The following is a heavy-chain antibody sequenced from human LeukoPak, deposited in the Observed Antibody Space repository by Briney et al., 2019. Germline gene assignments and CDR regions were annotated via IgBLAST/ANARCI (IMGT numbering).Heavy chain of an antibody. CDR3: ARDRWELPYYFDY. CDR1: GYIFTDYY. V-gene: IGHV1-46*01. CDR2: LNSSGGST. J-gene: IGHJ4*02. D-gene: IGHD1-26*01. Sequence: ASVKVSCKTSGYIFTDYYIHWVRQAPGQGLEWMGILNSSGGSTTYAQKFQGRITMTRDASTSTVYMELRSLRSEDTAVYCCARDRWELPYYFDYWGQGTLVTVSS.